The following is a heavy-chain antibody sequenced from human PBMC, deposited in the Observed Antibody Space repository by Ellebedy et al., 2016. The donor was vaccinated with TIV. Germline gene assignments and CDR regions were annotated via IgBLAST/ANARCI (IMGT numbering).Heavy chain of an antibody. CDR3: AKELYFYDRTGYAPDVFDI. Sequence: GESLKISCAASGFPLRTYAMNWVRQAPGKGLEWVSVISGGGDTTSYADSVKGRFTISRDNSKNTLYLQINSLRAEDTAVYYCAKELYFYDRTGYAPDVFDIWGQGTMVTVSS. D-gene: IGHD3-22*01. V-gene: IGHV3-23*01. J-gene: IGHJ3*02. CDR1: GFPLRTYA. CDR2: ISGGGDTT.